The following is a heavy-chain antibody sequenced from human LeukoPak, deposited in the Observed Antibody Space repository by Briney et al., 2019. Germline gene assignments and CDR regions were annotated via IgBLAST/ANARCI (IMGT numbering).Heavy chain of an antibody. D-gene: IGHD1-26*01. Sequence: SETLSLTCTVSGGSSSSGSYYWSWIRQPAGKGLEWIGRIYTSGSTNYNPSLKSRVTISVDTSKNQFSLKLSSVTAAHTAVYYCAREFELVGYCFDYWGQGTLVTVSS. V-gene: IGHV4-61*02. CDR1: GGSSSSGSYY. J-gene: IGHJ4*02. CDR2: IYTSGST. CDR3: AREFELVGYCFDY.